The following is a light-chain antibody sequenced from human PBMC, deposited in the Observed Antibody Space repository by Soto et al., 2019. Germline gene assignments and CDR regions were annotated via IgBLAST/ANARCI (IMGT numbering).Light chain of an antibody. CDR3: CSYAGSSTYV. J-gene: IGLJ1*01. Sequence: QSALTQPASVSGSPGQSITISCTGTSSDARSYNLVSWYQQHPGKAPKLMIYEGSKRPSGVSNRFSGSKSGNTASLTISGLQAEDEADYYCCSYAGSSTYVFGTETKVTVL. CDR1: SSDARSYNL. V-gene: IGLV2-23*01. CDR2: EGS.